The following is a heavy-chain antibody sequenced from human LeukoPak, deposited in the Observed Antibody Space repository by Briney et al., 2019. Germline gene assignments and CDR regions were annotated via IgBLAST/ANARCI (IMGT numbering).Heavy chain of an antibody. J-gene: IGHJ4*02. CDR2: ISYSGST. CDR3: ARDRGNSGAAYFDY. Sequence: PSETLSLTCTVAGGSISSYYWSWIRHPPGKGLEWIGYISYSGSTNYNTSLKSRVTISVDTSKNQFSLKLRSVTAADTAVYYCARDRGNSGAAYFDYWGQGTLVTVSS. V-gene: IGHV4-59*01. D-gene: IGHD4-23*01. CDR1: GGSISSYY.